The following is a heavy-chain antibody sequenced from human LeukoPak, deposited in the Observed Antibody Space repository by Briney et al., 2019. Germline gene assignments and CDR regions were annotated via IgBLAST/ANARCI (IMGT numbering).Heavy chain of an antibody. J-gene: IGHJ4*02. V-gene: IGHV3-64*01. CDR3: ARGTVGPAAGYFDY. Sequence: GGSLRLSCAASGFTFSSYAMHWVRQAPGKGLEYVSAISSNGGSTYCANSVKGRFTISRDNSKNTLYLQMGSLRAEDMAVYYCARGTVGPAAGYFDYWGQGTLVTVSS. CDR1: GFTFSSYA. D-gene: IGHD6-13*01. CDR2: ISSNGGST.